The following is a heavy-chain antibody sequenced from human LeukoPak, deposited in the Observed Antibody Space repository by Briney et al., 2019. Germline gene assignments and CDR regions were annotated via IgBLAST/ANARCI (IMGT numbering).Heavy chain of an antibody. J-gene: IGHJ4*02. CDR2: FDPEDGET. CDR3: ATADLIVVVPAAMRPFDY. D-gene: IGHD2-2*01. Sequence: ASVKVSRKVSGYTLTELSMHWVRQAPGKGLEWMGGFDPEDGETIYAQKFQGRVTMTEDTSTDTAYMELSSLRSEDTAVYYCATADLIVVVPAAMRPFDYWGQGTLVTVSS. CDR1: GYTLTELS. V-gene: IGHV1-24*01.